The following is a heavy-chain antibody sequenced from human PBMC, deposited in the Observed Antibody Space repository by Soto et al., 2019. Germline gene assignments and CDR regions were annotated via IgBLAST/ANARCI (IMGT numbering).Heavy chain of an antibody. Sequence: QVHLVQSGAVVKKPGSSVKVSCKASGGTFSSYAISWVRQAPGQGLEWLGGITPIFGVANYAQKFQGRVTITADQSTSTAYMELSSLRSEDTAVYYCARVGDIVVVEPDRGGMDVWGQGTMVTVSS. CDR1: GGTFSSYA. J-gene: IGHJ6*02. CDR3: ARVGDIVVVEPDRGGMDV. V-gene: IGHV1-69*17. D-gene: IGHD2-15*01. CDR2: ITPIFGVA.